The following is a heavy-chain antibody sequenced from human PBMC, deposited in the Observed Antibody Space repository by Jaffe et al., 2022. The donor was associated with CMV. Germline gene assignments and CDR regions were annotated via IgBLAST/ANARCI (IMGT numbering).Heavy chain of an antibody. J-gene: IGHJ5*02. V-gene: IGHV1-24*01. Sequence: QVQLVQSGAEVKKPGASVKVSCKVSGYTLTELSMHWVRQAPGKGLEWMGGFDPEDGETIYAQKFQGRVTMTEDTSTDTAYMELSSLRSEDTAVYYCATQIVVVPAAISGDRGWFDPWGQGTLVTVSS. CDR2: FDPEDGET. D-gene: IGHD2-2*01. CDR1: GYTLTELS. CDR3: ATQIVVVPAAISGDRGWFDP.